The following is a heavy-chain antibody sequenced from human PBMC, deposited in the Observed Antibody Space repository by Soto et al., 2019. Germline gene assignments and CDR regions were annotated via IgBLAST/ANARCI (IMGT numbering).Heavy chain of an antibody. D-gene: IGHD3-3*01. V-gene: IGHV3-9*01. J-gene: IGHJ4*02. CDR2: ISWNSGSI. Sequence: GGSLRLSCAASGFTFDDYDMHWVRQAPGKGLEWVSGISWNSGSIGYADSVKGRFTISRDNAKNSLYLQMNSLRAEDTALYYCAKDKGEGAYYDFWSGYPKGRYFDYWGQGTLVTVSS. CDR1: GFTFDDYD. CDR3: AKDKGEGAYYDFWSGYPKGRYFDY.